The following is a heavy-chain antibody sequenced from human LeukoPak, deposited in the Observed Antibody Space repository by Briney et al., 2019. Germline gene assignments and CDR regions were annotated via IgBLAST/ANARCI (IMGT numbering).Heavy chain of an antibody. J-gene: IGHJ5*02. CDR2: TYQRSNWYN. V-gene: IGHV6-1*01. Sequence: SQTLSLTCAISGDRAANNYAAWNWIRRSPSRGLEWPGRTYQRSNWYNDYAVSVKSRITIRPDTSKNQFSLQLNSVTPDDTAVYYCARGGYSFGPFDPWGQGTLVTVSS. D-gene: IGHD5-18*01. CDR3: ARGGYSFGPFDP. CDR1: GDRAANNYAA.